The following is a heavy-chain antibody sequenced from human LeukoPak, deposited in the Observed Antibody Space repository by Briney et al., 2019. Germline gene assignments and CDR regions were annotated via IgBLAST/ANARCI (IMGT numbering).Heavy chain of an antibody. J-gene: IGHJ3*02. Sequence: PGGSLRLSCAASGFPFSNYAMSWVRQAPGKGLEWVSVIYSGGSTYYADSVKGRFTISRDNSKNTLYLQMNSLRAEDTAVYYCARVARDAFDIWGQGTMVTVSS. V-gene: IGHV3-53*01. CDR3: ARVARDAFDI. CDR2: IYSGGST. CDR1: GFPFSNYA. D-gene: IGHD5-12*01.